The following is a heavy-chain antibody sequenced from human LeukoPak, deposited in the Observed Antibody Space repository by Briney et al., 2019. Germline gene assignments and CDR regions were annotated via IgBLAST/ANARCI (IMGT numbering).Heavy chain of an antibody. CDR2: TTRSSAI. CDR3: ARAQTMFWEFDGFDI. V-gene: IGHV3-69-1*01. J-gene: IGHJ3*02. D-gene: IGHD3-10*02. Sequence: PGGSLRLSCAASGFTFSSYSMNWVRQAPGKGLEWVATTTRSSAIFYADSVKGRFTISGDNARNSVYLQMNSLRDDDTAVYSCARAQTMFWEFDGFDIWGRGTKVTVSS. CDR1: GFTFSSYS.